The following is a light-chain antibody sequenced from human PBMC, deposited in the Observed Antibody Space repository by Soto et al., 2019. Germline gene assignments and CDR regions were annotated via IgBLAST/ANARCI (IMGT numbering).Light chain of an antibody. CDR1: SSDVAAYDR. Sequence: QSVLTQPASVSGSPGQSISISCTGTSSDVAAYDRVSWYQHHPGKAPKLLIYEVTNRPSGVSTRFSGSKSANTASLSISGLQPEDEASYYCASYTRVDSWVFGGGTKLTVL. V-gene: IGLV2-14*01. J-gene: IGLJ3*02. CDR3: ASYTRVDSWV. CDR2: EVT.